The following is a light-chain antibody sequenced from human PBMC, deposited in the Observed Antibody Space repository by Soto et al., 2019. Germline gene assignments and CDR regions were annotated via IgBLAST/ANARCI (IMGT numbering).Light chain of an antibody. J-gene: IGKJ1*01. CDR3: HQYGGSPST. Sequence: PGERATLSCRASQRVSTNYLAWYQQKPGQAPRLLIYGASSRAAGIPDRFSGSGSGTDFTLTISRLDPEDFAVYYCHQYGGSPSTFGQGTKVEIK. CDR1: QRVSTNY. CDR2: GAS. V-gene: IGKV3-20*01.